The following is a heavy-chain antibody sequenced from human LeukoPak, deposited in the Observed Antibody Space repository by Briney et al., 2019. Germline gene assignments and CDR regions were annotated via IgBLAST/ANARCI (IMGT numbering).Heavy chain of an antibody. CDR3: ATTSQLGSYNWIDP. CDR2: IDHIGVT. Sequence: SETLSLTCAGYGASLSVYYWSWIRQPPGKGLEWIGEIDHIGVTKYNPSLKGRVTISRDTSKNQFSLDQTSVAAGETADFDCATTSQLGSYNWIDPWGQGTLVTVSS. J-gene: IGHJ5*01. CDR1: GASLSVYY. D-gene: IGHD6-6*01. V-gene: IGHV4-34*01.